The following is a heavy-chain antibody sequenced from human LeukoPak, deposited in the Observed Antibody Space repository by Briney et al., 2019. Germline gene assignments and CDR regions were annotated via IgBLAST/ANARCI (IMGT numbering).Heavy chain of an antibody. CDR3: AKEWWELLNWFDP. D-gene: IGHD1-26*01. CDR1: GGSISSYY. V-gene: IGHV4-4*07. Sequence: PSETLSLTCTVSGGSISSYYWSWIRQPAGKGLEWIGRIYTSGSTNYNPSLKSRVTMSVDTSKTQFSLKLSSVTAADTAVYYCAKEWWELLNWFDPWGQGTLVTVSS. CDR2: IYTSGST. J-gene: IGHJ5*02.